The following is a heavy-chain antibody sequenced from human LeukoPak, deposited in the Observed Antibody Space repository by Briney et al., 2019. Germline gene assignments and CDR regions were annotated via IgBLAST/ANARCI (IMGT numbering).Heavy chain of an antibody. J-gene: IGHJ5*02. CDR1: GGSISSYY. CDR3: ARVHDYSNYGWFDP. D-gene: IGHD4-11*01. V-gene: IGHV4-4*07. CDR2: IYTSGST. Sequence: SETLSLTCTVSGGSISSYYWSWIRQPAGKGLEWIGRIYTSGSTNYNPSLKSRVTMSVDTSKNQFSLKLSSVTAADTAVYYCARVHDYSNYGWFDPWGQGTLVTVSS.